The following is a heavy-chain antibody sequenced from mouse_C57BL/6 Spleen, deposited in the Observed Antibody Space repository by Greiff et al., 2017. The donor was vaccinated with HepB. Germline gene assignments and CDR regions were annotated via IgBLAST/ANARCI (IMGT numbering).Heavy chain of an antibody. CDR1: GYTFTSYW. CDR3: ARHYGSSYYFDY. J-gene: IGHJ2*01. CDR2: IYPSDSET. Sequence: QVQLQQPGAELVRPGSSVKLSCKASGYTFTSYWMDWVKQRPGQGLEWIGNIYPSDSETHYNQKFKDKATLTVDKSSSTAYMQLSSLTSEDSAVDYCARHYGSSYYFDYWGQGTTLTVSS. V-gene: IGHV1-61*01. D-gene: IGHD1-1*01.